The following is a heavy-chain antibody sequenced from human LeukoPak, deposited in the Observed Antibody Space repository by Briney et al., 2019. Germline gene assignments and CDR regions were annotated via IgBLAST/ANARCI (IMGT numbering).Heavy chain of an antibody. CDR3: VRDRAVAGTEDFYLDN. D-gene: IGHD6-19*01. CDR1: GFTFSNYW. CDR2: INGGGTTI. V-gene: IGHV3-74*01. Sequence: GGSLRLSCAASGFTFSNYWMHWVRQGPGKGLVWLSRINGGGTTITYGDSVRGRFTISRDNAKNTVYLQMNSLRADDTAVYFCVRDRAVAGTEDFYLDNWGQGTLVTVSS. J-gene: IGHJ4*02.